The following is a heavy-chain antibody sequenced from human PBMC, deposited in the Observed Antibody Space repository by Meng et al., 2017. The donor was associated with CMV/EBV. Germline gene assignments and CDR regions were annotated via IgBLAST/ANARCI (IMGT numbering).Heavy chain of an antibody. D-gene: IGHD3-3*01. J-gene: IGHJ4*02. CDR3: ARGDSFWSGYY. V-gene: IGHV1-69*02. CDR2: IIPILGIA. Sequence: SVKVSCKASGGTFSSYTIIWVRQAPGQGLEWMGRIIPILGIANYAQKFQGRVTITADKSTSTAYMELSSLRSEDTAVYYCARGDSFWSGYYWGQGTLVTVSS. CDR1: GGTFSSYT.